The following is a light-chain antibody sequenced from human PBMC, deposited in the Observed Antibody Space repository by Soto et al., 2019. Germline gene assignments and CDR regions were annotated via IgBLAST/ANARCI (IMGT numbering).Light chain of an antibody. V-gene: IGKV3-11*01. CDR1: QSVSIY. Sequence: EIVLTQSPATLSLSPGERATLSCRASQSVSIYLAWYQHKPGQAPRLLIYDASNRATGIPARFSGSGSGTDFTLTISSLEPEDFAVYYCQQRSNWPSFTFGPGTKVEIK. J-gene: IGKJ3*01. CDR3: QQRSNWPSFT. CDR2: DAS.